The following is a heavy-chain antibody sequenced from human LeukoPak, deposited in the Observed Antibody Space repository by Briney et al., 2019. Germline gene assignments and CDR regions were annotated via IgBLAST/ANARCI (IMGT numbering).Heavy chain of an antibody. J-gene: IGHJ4*02. D-gene: IGHD3-22*01. CDR1: GGTFSSYA. CDR2: IIPILGIA. V-gene: IGHV1-69*04. CDR3: ARELIDYYDSSGYLYYFDY. Sequence: SVKVSCKASGGTFSSYAISWVRQAPGQGLEWMGRIIPILGIANYAQKFQGRVTITADKSTSTAYMELSSLRSEDTAVYYCARELIDYYDSSGYLYYFDYWGQGTLVTVSS.